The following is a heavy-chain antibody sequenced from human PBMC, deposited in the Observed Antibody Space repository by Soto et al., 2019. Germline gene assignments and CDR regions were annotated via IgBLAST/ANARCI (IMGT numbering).Heavy chain of an antibody. Sequence: SVTLSLTCTVADGSSSNYYWTLLRKSPGKGLEWIGYIYFNGNTNYNPSLKRRVTMSIDTSKKQFSLNLSSVTAADTAVYYCASVTFGGIVLAHWGQGALVTVSS. D-gene: IGHD3-16*01. CDR2: IYFNGNT. V-gene: IGHV4-59*01. CDR1: DGSSSNYY. CDR3: ASVTFGGIVLAH. J-gene: IGHJ4*02.